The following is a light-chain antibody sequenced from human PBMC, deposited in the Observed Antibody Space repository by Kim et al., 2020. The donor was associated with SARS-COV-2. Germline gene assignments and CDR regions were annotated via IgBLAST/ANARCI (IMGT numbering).Light chain of an antibody. CDR1: RGSIASNY. CDR2: EVN. Sequence: GNRVTISCPRSRGSIASNYVQWDQQRTGSAPTTVIYEVNQRPSGVPDRFSGSIDSSSNSASRTISGLKTEDEAGYYCQSYDSSHWVFGGGTQLTVL. J-gene: IGLJ3*02. V-gene: IGLV6-57*03. CDR3: QSYDSSHWV.